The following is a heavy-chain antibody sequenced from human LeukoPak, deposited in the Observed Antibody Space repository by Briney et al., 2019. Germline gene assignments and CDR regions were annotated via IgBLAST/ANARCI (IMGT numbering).Heavy chain of an antibody. Sequence: ASVKVSCKASGYTFTNYGISWVRQAPGQGLEWMGWISAYSGNTKYGENFQGRLNMTTDTSTTIAYMELRSLRCDDTAVYYCARDYYDSRLNAFDIWGQGTMVTVSS. D-gene: IGHD3-22*01. CDR2: ISAYSGNT. CDR3: ARDYYDSRLNAFDI. J-gene: IGHJ3*02. CDR1: GYTFTNYG. V-gene: IGHV1-18*01.